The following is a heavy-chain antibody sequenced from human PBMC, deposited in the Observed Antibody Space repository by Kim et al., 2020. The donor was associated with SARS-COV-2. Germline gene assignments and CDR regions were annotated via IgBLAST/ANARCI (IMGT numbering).Heavy chain of an antibody. Sequence: SETLSLTCTVSGGSISSGGYYWSWIRQHPGKGLEWIGYIYYSGSTYYNPSLKSRVTISVDTSKNQFSLKLSSVTAADTAVYYCARGRITMVRGVINFDYYYYGMDVWGQGTTVTVSS. CDR1: GGSISSGGYY. D-gene: IGHD3-10*01. V-gene: IGHV4-31*03. CDR2: IYYSGST. J-gene: IGHJ6*02. CDR3: ARGRITMVRGVINFDYYYYGMDV.